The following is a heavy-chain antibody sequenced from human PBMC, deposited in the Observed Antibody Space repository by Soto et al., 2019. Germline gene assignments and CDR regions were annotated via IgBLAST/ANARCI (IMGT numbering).Heavy chain of an antibody. D-gene: IGHD6-6*01. V-gene: IGHV3-30*18. J-gene: IGHJ4*02. CDR1: GFTFSNYG. CDR2: MSYAGTYK. CDR3: AKEMYPRTARDSSSPWGDY. Sequence: QVQLVESGGGVVQPGTSLRLSCAGSGFTFSNYGMHWVRQAPGKGLEWVAVMSYAGTYKYYADSVKGRFTISRDLSGNTLILQMNSLRLEDTAVYFCAKEMYPRTARDSSSPWGDYWGQGTLVTVSS.